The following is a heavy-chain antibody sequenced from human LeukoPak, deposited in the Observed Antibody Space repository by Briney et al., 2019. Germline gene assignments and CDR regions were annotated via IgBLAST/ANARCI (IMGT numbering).Heavy chain of an antibody. V-gene: IGHV3-20*04. CDR1: GFIFYDYG. CDR2: INWGGYST. CDR3: VRDLRTDYAFDS. Sequence: GGSLRLSCAASGFIFYDYGMTWVRQGPGKGLEWVSGINWGGYSTGYADSGRGRFTISRDNAKSTLYLQMNSLRPEDTALYYCVRDLRTDYAFDSWGQGTLVTVAS. J-gene: IGHJ4*02. D-gene: IGHD4/OR15-4a*01.